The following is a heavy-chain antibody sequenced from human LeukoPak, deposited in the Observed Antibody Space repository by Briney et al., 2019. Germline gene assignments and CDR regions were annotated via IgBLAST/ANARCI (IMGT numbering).Heavy chain of an antibody. CDR1: GGSISSSSFY. Sequence: SETLSLTCTVSGGSISSSSFYWGWIRQPPGKGLEWIGTMYYSGSTYYNPSLYSRVTISVDTSKNQFPLKLSSVTAADTAVYYCARDAPIDYGGNSNWFDPWGQGTLVTVSS. J-gene: IGHJ5*02. D-gene: IGHD4-23*01. V-gene: IGHV4-39*06. CDR2: MYYSGST. CDR3: ARDAPIDYGGNSNWFDP.